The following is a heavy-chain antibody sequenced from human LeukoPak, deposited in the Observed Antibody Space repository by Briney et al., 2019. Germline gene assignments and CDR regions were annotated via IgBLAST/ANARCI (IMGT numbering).Heavy chain of an antibody. V-gene: IGHV4-59*01. J-gene: IGHJ4*02. CDR1: GGSINTYY. Sequence: SETLSLTCTVSGGSINTYYWSWIRQPPGKGLEWIGYIYYSGSTYYNPSLKSRVTISVDTSKNQFSLNLNFVTAADTAVYYCASGTRYYYDTTGYYYFTLWGRGALVTVSS. CDR3: ASGTRYYYDTTGYYYFTL. D-gene: IGHD3-22*01. CDR2: IYYSGST.